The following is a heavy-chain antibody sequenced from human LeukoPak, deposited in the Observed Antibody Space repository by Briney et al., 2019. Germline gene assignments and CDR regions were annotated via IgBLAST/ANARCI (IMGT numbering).Heavy chain of an antibody. Sequence: GGSLRLSCAASGFTFSTYAMHWVRQAPGKGLEWVAFIQNDGRNQQYADSVKARFTISRDNSKNTLYLQMNSLRGEDAAVYYCAKDGQARSSTNWAAFDYWGQGTLVTVSS. D-gene: IGHD6-13*01. CDR1: GFTFSTYA. CDR2: IQNDGRNQ. CDR3: AKDGQARSSTNWAAFDY. V-gene: IGHV3-30*02. J-gene: IGHJ4*02.